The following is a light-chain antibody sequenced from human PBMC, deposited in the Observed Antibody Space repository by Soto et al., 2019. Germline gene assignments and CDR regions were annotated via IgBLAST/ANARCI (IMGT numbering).Light chain of an antibody. CDR3: QKYSSVPV. J-gene: IGKJ3*01. V-gene: IGKV1-27*01. CDR2: AAS. CDR1: QGIRNF. Sequence: DIQMTQSPTSLSASVGDRVTITCRASQGIRNFVAWYQQKPGKAPKLLIYAASTLQSGVASRFSVSGFGTDFTLTINSLQPEDVATYFSQKYSSVPVFGPGTKVEIK.